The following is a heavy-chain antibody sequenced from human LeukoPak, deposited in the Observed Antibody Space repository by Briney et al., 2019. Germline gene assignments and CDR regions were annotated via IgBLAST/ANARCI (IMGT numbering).Heavy chain of an antibody. V-gene: IGHV4-59*12. Sequence: SETLSLTCTVSGGSISSYYWSWIRQPPGKGLEWIGYIYYSGSTNYNPSLKSRVTISVDTSKNQFSLKLSSVTAADTAVYYCARDRNYDFWSGYGDPFDIWGQGTMVTVSS. D-gene: IGHD3-3*01. J-gene: IGHJ3*02. CDR2: IYYSGST. CDR1: GGSISSYY. CDR3: ARDRNYDFWSGYGDPFDI.